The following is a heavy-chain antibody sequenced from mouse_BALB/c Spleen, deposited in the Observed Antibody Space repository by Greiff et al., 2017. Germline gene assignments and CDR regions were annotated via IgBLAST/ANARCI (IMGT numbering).Heavy chain of an antibody. Sequence: VQLQQSGAELVKPGASVKLSCTASGFNIKDTYMHWVKQRPEQGLEWIGRIDPANGNTKYDPKFQGKATITADTSSNTAYLQLSSLTSEDTAVYYCARILRHYAMDYWGQGTSVTVSS. V-gene: IGHV14-3*02. CDR1: GFNIKDTY. J-gene: IGHJ4*01. CDR3: ARILRHYAMDY. D-gene: IGHD1-2*01. CDR2: IDPANGNT.